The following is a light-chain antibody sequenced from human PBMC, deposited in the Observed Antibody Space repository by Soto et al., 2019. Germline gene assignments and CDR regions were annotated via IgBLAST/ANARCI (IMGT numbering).Light chain of an antibody. CDR3: SSYAGSNNFVV. V-gene: IGLV1-44*01. CDR1: NSNIGSHA. CDR2: NTN. Sequence: QSVLTQPPSASGTPGQGVNISCSGSNSNIGSHAVNWYQQLPGMAPRLLIYNTNRRHPGVPDRFSASKSGMSASLAISGLQVDDEADYYCSSYAGSNNFVVFGGGTKVTVL. J-gene: IGLJ2*01.